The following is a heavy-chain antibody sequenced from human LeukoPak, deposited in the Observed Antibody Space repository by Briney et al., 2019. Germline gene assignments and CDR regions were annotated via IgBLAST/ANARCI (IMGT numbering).Heavy chain of an antibody. Sequence: ASVKVSCKASGYTFTGYYMHWVRQAPGQGLEWMGWINPNSGGTNYAQKFQGWVTMTRDTSISTAYMELSRLRSDDTAVYYCARARGYSSSRLDYWGQGTLVTVSS. J-gene: IGHJ4*02. V-gene: IGHV1-2*04. CDR1: GYTFTGYY. CDR3: ARARGYSSSRLDY. CDR2: INPNSGGT. D-gene: IGHD6-6*01.